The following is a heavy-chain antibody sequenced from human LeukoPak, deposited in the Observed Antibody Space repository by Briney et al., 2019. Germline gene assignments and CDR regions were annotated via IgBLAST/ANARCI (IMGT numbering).Heavy chain of an antibody. CDR1: GATSSSYA. V-gene: IGHV1-69*04. CDR2: IIPTVSIA. D-gene: IGHD3-22*01. J-gene: IGHJ4*02. CDR3: ARDLSGYYDSGGYYPY. Sequence: GASVTLSCKASGATSSSYAISWVRHAPGQGLGWMGRIIPTVSIANNAQKFQGRVTNTADKSTSTAYMELSSLKPEDTAVYYWARDLSGYYDSGGYYPYWGQGTLVTVSS.